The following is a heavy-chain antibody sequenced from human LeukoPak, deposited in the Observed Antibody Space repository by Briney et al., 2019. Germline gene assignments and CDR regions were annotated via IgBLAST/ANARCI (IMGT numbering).Heavy chain of an antibody. CDR1: GGSISSYY. V-gene: IGHV4-59*08. Sequence: PSETLSLTCTVSGGSISSYYWSWIRQPPGKGLEWIGYIYYSGSTNYNPSLKSRVTISVDTSKNQFSLKLSSVTAADTAVYYCASLSAGYCTNGVCSGGIDYWGQGTLVTVSS. CDR2: IYYSGST. J-gene: IGHJ4*02. D-gene: IGHD2-8*01. CDR3: ASLSAGYCTNGVCSGGIDY.